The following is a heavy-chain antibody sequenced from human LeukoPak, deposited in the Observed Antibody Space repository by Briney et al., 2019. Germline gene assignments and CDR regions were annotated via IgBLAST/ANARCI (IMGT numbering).Heavy chain of an antibody. Sequence: GASVKVSCKASGYTFTGYYMHWVRQAPGQGLEWMGWINPNSGGTNYAQKFQGRVTMTRDTSISTAYLQWSSLKASDTAMYYCARHVSNYEDFGWFDPWGQGTLVTVSS. CDR2: INPNSGGT. CDR1: GYTFTGYY. D-gene: IGHD4-11*01. J-gene: IGHJ5*02. V-gene: IGHV1-2*02. CDR3: ARHVSNYEDFGWFDP.